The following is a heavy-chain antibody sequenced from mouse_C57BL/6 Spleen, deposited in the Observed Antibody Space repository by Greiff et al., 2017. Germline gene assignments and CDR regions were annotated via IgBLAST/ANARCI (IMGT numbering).Heavy chain of an antibody. CDR2: ISDGGSYT. CDR1: GFTFSSYA. Sequence: EVMLVESGGGLVKPGGSLKLSCAASGFTFSSYAMSWVRQTPEKRLEWVATISDGGSYTYYPDNVKGRFTISRDNATNNLYLQMSHLTAEDTAMYYCAREGDDYGSSCLGYFDVWGTGTTVTVSS. D-gene: IGHD1-1*01. CDR3: AREGDDYGSSCLGYFDV. J-gene: IGHJ1*03. V-gene: IGHV5-4*01.